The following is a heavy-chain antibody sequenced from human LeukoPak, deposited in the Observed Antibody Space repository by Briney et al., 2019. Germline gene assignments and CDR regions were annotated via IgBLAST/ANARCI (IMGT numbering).Heavy chain of an antibody. V-gene: IGHV1-2*02. Sequence: ASVTVSCTASGYTFTVYYMHWVRQAPGQGLEWMGWINPNSGGTNYAQKFQGRGTMTRDTSISTAYMELSSLRSEDTAVYYCARGDNYGDYVGYYYYYMDVWGKGTTVTISS. CDR3: ARGDNYGDYVGYYYYYMDV. CDR2: INPNSGGT. J-gene: IGHJ6*03. D-gene: IGHD4-17*01. CDR1: GYTFTVYY.